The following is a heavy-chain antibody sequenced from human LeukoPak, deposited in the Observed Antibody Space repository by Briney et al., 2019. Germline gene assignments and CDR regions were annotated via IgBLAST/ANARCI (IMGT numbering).Heavy chain of an antibody. CDR3: AKETYYYGSGSYYNPNLPPDYMDV. D-gene: IGHD3-10*01. CDR1: GFTFSSYG. CDR2: IWYDGSNK. Sequence: GGSLRLSCAASGFTFSSYGMHWVRQAPGKGLEWVAVIWYDGSNKCYADSVKGRFTISRDNSKNTLYLQMNSLRAEDTAVYYCAKETYYYGSGSYYNPNLPPDYMDVWGKGTTVTVSS. J-gene: IGHJ6*03. V-gene: IGHV3-33*06.